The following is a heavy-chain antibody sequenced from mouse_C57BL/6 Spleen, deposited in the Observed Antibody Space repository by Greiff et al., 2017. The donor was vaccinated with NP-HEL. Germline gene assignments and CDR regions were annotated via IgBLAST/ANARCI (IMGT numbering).Heavy chain of an antibody. Sequence: EVQLQQSGPVLVKPGASVKMSCKASGYTFTDYYMNWVKQSHGKSLEWIGVINPYNGGTSYNQKFKGKATLTVDKSSSTAYMELNSLTSEDSAVYYCARSLYESAMDYWGQGTSVTVSS. V-gene: IGHV1-19*01. CDR1: GYTFTDYY. D-gene: IGHD1-1*01. CDR2: INPYNGGT. J-gene: IGHJ4*01. CDR3: ARSLYESAMDY.